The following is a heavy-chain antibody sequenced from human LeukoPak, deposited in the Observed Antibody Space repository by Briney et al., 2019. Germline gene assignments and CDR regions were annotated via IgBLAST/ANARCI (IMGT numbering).Heavy chain of an antibody. V-gene: IGHV4-59*01. CDR2: IYYSGST. D-gene: IGHD5-18*01. J-gene: IGHJ4*02. CDR3: ARAAYSYGYYFDY. Sequence: SETLSLICTVSGGSISSYYWSWIRQPPGKGLEWIGYIYYSGSTNYNPSLKSRVTISGDTSNNQFSLKLNSVTAADTAMYYCARAAYSYGYYFDYWGQGTLVTVS. CDR1: GGSISSYY.